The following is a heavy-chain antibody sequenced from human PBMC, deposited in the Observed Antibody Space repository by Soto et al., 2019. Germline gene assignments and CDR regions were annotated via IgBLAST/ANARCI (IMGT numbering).Heavy chain of an antibody. CDR3: ARVTAYYDILTGYYYFDY. J-gene: IGHJ4*02. CDR2: IKQDGSEK. D-gene: IGHD3-9*01. V-gene: IGHV3-7*01. CDR1: GFTFSSYW. Sequence: EVQLVESGGGLVQPGGSLRLSCAASGFTFSSYWMGWVRQAPGKGLEWVANIKQDGSEKYYVDSVKGRFTISRDNAKNSLYLQMNSLRAEDTAVYYCARVTAYYDILTGYYYFDYWGQGTLVTVSS.